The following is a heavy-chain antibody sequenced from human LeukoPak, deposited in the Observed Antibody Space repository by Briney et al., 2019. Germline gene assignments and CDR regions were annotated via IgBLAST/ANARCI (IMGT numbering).Heavy chain of an antibody. D-gene: IGHD3-22*01. CDR2: IWYDGSNK. V-gene: IGHV3-33*01. CDR3: ARYQTTYGSSGYYRY. CDR1: GFTFSSYG. Sequence: GGSLRLSCAASGFTFSSYGMHWVRQAPGKGLEWVAVIWYDGSNKYYADSVKGRFTISRDNSKNTLYLQMNSLRAEDTAVYYCARYQTTYGSSGYYRYWGQGTLVTVSS. J-gene: IGHJ4*02.